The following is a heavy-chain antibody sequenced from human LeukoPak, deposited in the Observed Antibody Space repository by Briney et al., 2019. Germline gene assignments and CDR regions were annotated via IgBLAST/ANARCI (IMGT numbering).Heavy chain of an antibody. CDR3: ARSANSYYQEGL. J-gene: IGHJ4*02. CDR1: GYTYTAYY. Sequence: VASVKVSCKASGYTYTAYYMHWVRQAPGQGLEWMGWINPNSGGTNYAQKFQGRVTMTRDTSISTAYMELSRLSSDDTAVYYCARSANSYYQEGLWGQGTLVTVSS. V-gene: IGHV1-2*02. CDR2: INPNSGGT. D-gene: IGHD1-26*01.